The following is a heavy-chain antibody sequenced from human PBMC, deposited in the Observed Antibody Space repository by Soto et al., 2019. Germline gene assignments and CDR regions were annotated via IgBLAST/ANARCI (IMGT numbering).Heavy chain of an antibody. CDR3: AVNPTRGYLSGY. CDR2: IKQDGSER. CDR1: GFTFSTYW. D-gene: IGHD3-3*01. Sequence: GSLRLSCAVSGFTFSTYWMSWVRQAPGRGLEWVANIKQDGSERYYVDSVKGRFTISRDNAKNSLHLQMNSLRAEDTAVYYCAVNPTRGYLSGYWGQGTLVTVSS. V-gene: IGHV3-7*01. J-gene: IGHJ4*02.